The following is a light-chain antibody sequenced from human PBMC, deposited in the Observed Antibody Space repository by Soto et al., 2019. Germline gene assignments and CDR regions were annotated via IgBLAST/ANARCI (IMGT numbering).Light chain of an antibody. CDR1: QSVNSN. Sequence: EIVMTQSPATLSVSPGERVTPSCRASQSVNSNLAWYQQKPGQIPRLLIYGSSTRATGIPARFSGLGSVTDFTLTISSLQSEDFAYYYCQQYNDWPLTFGQGTKVDIK. J-gene: IGKJ2*01. V-gene: IGKV3-15*01. CDR2: GSS. CDR3: QQYNDWPLT.